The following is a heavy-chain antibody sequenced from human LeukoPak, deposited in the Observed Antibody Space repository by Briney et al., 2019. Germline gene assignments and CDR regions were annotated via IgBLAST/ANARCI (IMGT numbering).Heavy chain of an antibody. J-gene: IGHJ4*02. V-gene: IGHV3-30*02. CDR3: AKGGVGAQDY. CDR1: GFTFSSYG. D-gene: IGHD1-26*01. Sequence: GGSLRLSCAVSGFTFSSYGMHWVRQAPGKGLEWVAFIRYDGSNKYYADSVKGRFTISRDNSKNTLYLQMNSLRAEDTAVYYCAKGGVGAQDYWGQGTLVTVSS. CDR2: IRYDGSNK.